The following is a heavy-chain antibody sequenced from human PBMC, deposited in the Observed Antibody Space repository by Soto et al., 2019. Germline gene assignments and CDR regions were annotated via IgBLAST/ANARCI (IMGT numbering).Heavy chain of an antibody. CDR3: ARVYYDSSGYLDY. CDR1: GYTFTDYY. Sequence: WASVKVSCKASGYTFTDYYLHWVRQAPGQGLELMGWINPKNGATIYAQKFQGRVTMTRDTSISTAYMELSRLRSDDTAVYSCARVYYDSSGYLDYWGQGTLVTVSS. CDR2: INPKNGAT. V-gene: IGHV1-2*02. J-gene: IGHJ4*02. D-gene: IGHD3-22*01.